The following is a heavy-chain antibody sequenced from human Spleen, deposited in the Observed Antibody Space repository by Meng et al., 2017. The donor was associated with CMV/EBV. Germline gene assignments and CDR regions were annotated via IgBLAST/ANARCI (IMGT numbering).Heavy chain of an antibody. CDR1: GFTCSTYA. J-gene: IGHJ5*02. D-gene: IGHD4-23*01. CDR3: ARDLGGNEDA. CDR2: ISGSGGST. Sequence: LPCAASGFTCSTYALSWVRRAPGKGLEWVSGISGSGGSTYYADSVKGRFTISRDNSKNTLYLQMNSLRPEDTAVYYCARDLGGNEDAWGRGTLVTVSS. V-gene: IGHV3-23*01.